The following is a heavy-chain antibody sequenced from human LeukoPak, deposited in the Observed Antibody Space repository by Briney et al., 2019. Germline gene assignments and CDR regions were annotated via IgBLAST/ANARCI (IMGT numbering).Heavy chain of an antibody. V-gene: IGHV1-2*02. Sequence: ASVKVSCTASGYTFTGYYMHWVRQAPGQGLEWMGWINPNSGGTNYAQKFQGRVTMTRDTSISTAYMELSRLRSDDTAVYYCAREHCSGGSCYSIYYYNYMDVWGKGTTVAVSS. CDR1: GYTFTGYY. J-gene: IGHJ6*03. CDR2: INPNSGGT. CDR3: AREHCSGGSCYSIYYYNYMDV. D-gene: IGHD2-15*01.